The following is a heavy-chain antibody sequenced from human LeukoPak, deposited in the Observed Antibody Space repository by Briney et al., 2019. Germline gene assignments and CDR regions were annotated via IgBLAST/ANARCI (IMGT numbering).Heavy chain of an antibody. CDR1: GGSISSGGYY. CDR2: INHSGST. Sequence: PSETLSLTCTVSGGSISSGGYYWSWIRQPPGKGLEWIGEINHSGSTNYNPSLKSRITISVDTSKNQFSLKLSSVTAADTAVYYCARLRSGWYGHFDYWGQGTLVTVSS. V-gene: IGHV4-39*01. D-gene: IGHD6-19*01. CDR3: ARLRSGWYGHFDY. J-gene: IGHJ4*02.